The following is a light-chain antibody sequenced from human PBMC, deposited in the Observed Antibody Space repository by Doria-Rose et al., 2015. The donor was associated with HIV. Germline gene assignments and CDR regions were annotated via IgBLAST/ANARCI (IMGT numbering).Light chain of an antibody. J-gene: IGKJ5*01. CDR3: QQYGSSPQT. CDR1: QYVASSY. CDR2: GAS. V-gene: IGKV3-20*01. Sequence: ERATLSCRASQYVASSYLAWYQQKPGQAPRLLIYGASSRATGIPDRFSGSGSGTDFTLTISRLEPEDFAMYYCQQYGSSPQTFGQGTRLEIK.